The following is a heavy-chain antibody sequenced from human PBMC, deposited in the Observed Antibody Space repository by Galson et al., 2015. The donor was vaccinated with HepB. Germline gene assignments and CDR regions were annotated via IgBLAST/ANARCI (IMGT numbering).Heavy chain of an antibody. J-gene: IGHJ3*02. Sequence: SLRLSCAASGFTFSSYGMHWVRRAPGKGLEWVAVISYDGSNKYYADSVKGRFTISRDNSKNTLYLQMNSLRAEDTAVYYCAKVATGTTGDAFDIWGQGTMVTVSS. V-gene: IGHV3-30*18. D-gene: IGHD1/OR15-1a*01. CDR3: AKVATGTTGDAFDI. CDR1: GFTFSSYG. CDR2: ISYDGSNK.